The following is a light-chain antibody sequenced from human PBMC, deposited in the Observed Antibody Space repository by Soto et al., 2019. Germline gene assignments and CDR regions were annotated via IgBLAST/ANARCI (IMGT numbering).Light chain of an antibody. J-gene: IGKJ4*01. V-gene: IGKV1-39*01. CDR2: GAS. CDR3: QHGYSTPLT. CDR1: HTIATY. Sequence: IQMTQSPSSLSASVGDGVTLTCRASHTIATYLNWYQQKPGQVPEVLIYGASRLHVGVPSRFTGSGYGTDFTLTINNLQPEDFATYFCQHGYSTPLTFGGGTKVDIK.